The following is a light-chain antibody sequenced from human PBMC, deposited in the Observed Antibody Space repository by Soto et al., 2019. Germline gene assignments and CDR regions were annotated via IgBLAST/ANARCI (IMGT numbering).Light chain of an antibody. Sequence: SYELTQPPSVSVAPGMMARITCGGNNIGSKSVHWYQQKPGQAPVLVINNEVDRPSGIPERFSCSNSGNTATLTITRVDAGDEADYYCHVWDTDGDHPVFGGGTKLTVL. V-gene: IGLV3-21*04. CDR1: NIGSKS. CDR3: HVWDTDGDHPV. J-gene: IGLJ2*01. CDR2: NEV.